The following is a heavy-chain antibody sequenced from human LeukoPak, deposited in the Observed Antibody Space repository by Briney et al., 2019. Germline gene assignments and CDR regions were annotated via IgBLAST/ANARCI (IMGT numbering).Heavy chain of an antibody. CDR2: IKQDGSER. V-gene: IGHV3-7*01. D-gene: IGHD3-10*01. CDR3: ARAGSHWHYVY. CDR1: GFTFSGFL. J-gene: IGHJ4*02. Sequence: AGGSLRLSCAASGFTFSGFLMSWVRQSPTKGLEWVANIKQDGSERYYVDSVKGRFTISRDNAKNSLSLQMNNLRVEDTAVYYCARAGSHWHYVYWGQGTVVTVSS.